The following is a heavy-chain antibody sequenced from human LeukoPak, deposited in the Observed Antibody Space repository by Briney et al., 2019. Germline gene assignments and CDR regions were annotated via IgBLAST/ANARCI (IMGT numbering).Heavy chain of an antibody. D-gene: IGHD2-15*01. Sequence: ASVRVSCKASGYTFTNYGISWVRQAPGQGLEWMGWINTNTGNPTYAQGFTGRFVFSLDTSVSTAYLQISSLKAEDTAVYYCARGPPVVVVAATPLPIDYWGQGTLVTVSS. J-gene: IGHJ4*02. CDR2: INTNTGNP. V-gene: IGHV7-4-1*02. CDR1: GYTFTNYG. CDR3: ARGPPVVVVAATPLPIDY.